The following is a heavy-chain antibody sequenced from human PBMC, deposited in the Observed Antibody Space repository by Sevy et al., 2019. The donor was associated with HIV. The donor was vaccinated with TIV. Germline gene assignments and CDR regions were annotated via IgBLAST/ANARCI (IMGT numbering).Heavy chain of an antibody. CDR1: GYTFTSYG. CDR2: ISAYNGNT. CDR3: ARVYVSYDFWSGNDF. V-gene: IGHV1-18*01. Sequence: ASVKVSCKASGYTFTSYGISWVRQAPGQGLEWMGWISAYNGNTNYAQKLQGRVTMTTDTSTSTAYMELRSLRSDDTAVYYCARVYVSYDFWSGNDFWGQGTLVPVSS. J-gene: IGHJ4*02. D-gene: IGHD3-3*01.